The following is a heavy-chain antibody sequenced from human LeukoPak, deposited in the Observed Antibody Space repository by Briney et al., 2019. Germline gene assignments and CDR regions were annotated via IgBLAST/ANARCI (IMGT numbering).Heavy chain of an antibody. V-gene: IGHV3-7*01. CDR2: IKQDGSEK. CDR1: GFTFSTYW. Sequence: PGGSLRLSCAASGFTFSTYWMSWVRQAPGKGLEWVANIKQDGSEKYYVDSVKGRFTISRDNAKNSLYLQMNSLRAEDTAVYYCARDSLWRGDVLLWFGDPKDYYYYGMDVWGQGTTVTVSS. D-gene: IGHD3-10*01. CDR3: ARDSLWRGDVLLWFGDPKDYYYYGMDV. J-gene: IGHJ6*02.